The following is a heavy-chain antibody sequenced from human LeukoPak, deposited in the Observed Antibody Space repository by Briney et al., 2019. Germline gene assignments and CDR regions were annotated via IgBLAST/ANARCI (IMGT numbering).Heavy chain of an antibody. CDR1: GFVFSASY. Sequence: PGGSLSLSCAASGFVFSASYMSWVRKAPGKGLGWVATIKPDGSEKYHVDSVSGRFTISRDNTNDSLFLQMNSLRVDDTAVYYCVRGGTYWTVSWGQGTLVNVS. V-gene: IGHV3-7*01. CDR3: VRGGTYWTVS. CDR2: IKPDGSEK. J-gene: IGHJ5*01.